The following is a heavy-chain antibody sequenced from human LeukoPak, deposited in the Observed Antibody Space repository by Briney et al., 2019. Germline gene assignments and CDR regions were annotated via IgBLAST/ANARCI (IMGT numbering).Heavy chain of an antibody. CDR2: IYYSGST. CDR3: ARDHSIVPNWDFDR. CDR1: GGSISSYD. D-gene: IGHD2-2*01. V-gene: IGHV4-59*01. J-gene: IGHJ2*01. Sequence: SETLSLTCTVSGGSISSYDWSWSRQPPGKGLEWVGSIYYSGSTNYNPSLKSRVTISVNTSKNQFSLKLSSVTAADTAVYYCARDHSIVPNWDFDRWGRGTLVTVSS.